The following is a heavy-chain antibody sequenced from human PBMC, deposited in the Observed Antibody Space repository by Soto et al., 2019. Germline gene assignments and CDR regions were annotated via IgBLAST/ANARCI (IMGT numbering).Heavy chain of an antibody. V-gene: IGHV4-39*01. D-gene: IGHD7-27*01. J-gene: IGHJ3*02. Sequence: QLQLQESGPGLVKPSETLSLTCTVSGGSISSSSYYWGWIRQPPGKGLEWIGSIYYSGSTYYNPSLRSRVTLPVDTSKNHFPLRLSSVPAEDTALYYCVRQLGNLDIGGQGTMVTVSS. CDR3: VRQLGNLDI. CDR1: GGSISSSSYY. CDR2: IYYSGST.